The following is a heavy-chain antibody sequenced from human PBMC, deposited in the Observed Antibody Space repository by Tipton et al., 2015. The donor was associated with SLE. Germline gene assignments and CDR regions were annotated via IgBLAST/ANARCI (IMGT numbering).Heavy chain of an antibody. CDR2: IHYSGST. J-gene: IGHJ3*02. Sequence: TLSLTCTVSGGSISSQYWSWIRQPPGKGLEWIGYIHYSGSTKFNPSLKSRAILSVDASKNQFSLRLSSVTTADTAIYYCARDRFRGYFGLGDVFDIWGQGTMVTVSS. CDR1: GGSISSQY. CDR3: ARDRFRGYFGLGDVFDI. D-gene: IGHD3-16*01. V-gene: IGHV4-59*11.